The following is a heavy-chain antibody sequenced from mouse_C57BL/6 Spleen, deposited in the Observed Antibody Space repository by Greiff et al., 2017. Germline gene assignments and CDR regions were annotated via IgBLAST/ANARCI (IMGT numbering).Heavy chain of an antibody. CDR3: ARSEDTRNYAMDY. V-gene: IGHV1-66*01. J-gene: IGHJ4*01. Sequence: QVQLQQSGPELVKPGASVKISCKASGYSFTSYYIHWVKQRPGQGLEWIGWLYPGSGNTKYNEKFKGKATLTADTSSSTAYMQLSSLTSEDSAVYYCARSEDTRNYAMDYWGQGTSVTVSS. D-gene: IGHD3-1*01. CDR2: LYPGSGNT. CDR1: GYSFTSYY.